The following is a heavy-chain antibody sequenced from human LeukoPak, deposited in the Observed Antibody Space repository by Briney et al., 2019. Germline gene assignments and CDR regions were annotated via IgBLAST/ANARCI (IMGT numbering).Heavy chain of an antibody. CDR3: ASRGVVGATADTFDY. Sequence: ASVKVSCKASGYTFTSYYMHWVRQAPGQGLEWMGIINPSGGSTSYAQKFQGRVTMTRDMSTSTVYMELSSLRSEDTAVYYCASRGVVGATADTFDYWGQGTLVTVSS. CDR1: GYTFTSYY. CDR2: INPSGGST. D-gene: IGHD1-26*01. J-gene: IGHJ4*02. V-gene: IGHV1-46*01.